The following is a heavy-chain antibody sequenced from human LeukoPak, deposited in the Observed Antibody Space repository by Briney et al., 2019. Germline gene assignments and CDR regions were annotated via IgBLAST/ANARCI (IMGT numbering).Heavy chain of an antibody. D-gene: IGHD3-22*01. CDR2: IYYSGST. J-gene: IGHJ6*02. Sequence: PSETLSLTCTVSGGSISSGGYSWSWIRQHPGKGLEWIGYIYYSGSTYYNPSLKSRVTISVDTSKNQFSLKLSSVTAADTAVYYCARDRHDSSGYGYYYYGMDVWGQGTTVTVSS. V-gene: IGHV4-31*03. CDR1: GGSISSGGYS. CDR3: ARDRHDSSGYGYYYYGMDV.